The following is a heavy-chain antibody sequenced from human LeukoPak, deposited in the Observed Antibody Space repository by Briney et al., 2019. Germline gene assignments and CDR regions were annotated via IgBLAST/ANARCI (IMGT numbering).Heavy chain of an antibody. CDR2: IYYSGST. J-gene: IGHJ5*02. Sequence: PSETLSLTCTVSGGSISSSSYYWGWIRQPPGKGLEWIGSIYYSGSTYYNPSLKSRVTISVDTSKNQFSLKLSSVTAADTAVYYCARHGMYYDIMTRYGPSWFDPWRQGTLVTVSP. CDR3: ARHGMYYDIMTRYGPSWFDP. D-gene: IGHD3-9*01. V-gene: IGHV4-39*01. CDR1: GGSISSSSYY.